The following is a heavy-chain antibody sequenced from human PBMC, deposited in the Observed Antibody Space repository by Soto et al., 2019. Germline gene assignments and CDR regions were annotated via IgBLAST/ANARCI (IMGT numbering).Heavy chain of an antibody. Sequence: GGSLRLSCAASGFTFSSYGMHWVRQAPGKGLEWVAVIWYDGSNKYYADSVKGRFTISRDNSKNTLYLQMNSLRAEDKAVYYSARYLGSWAENPHADNWCQGMQVYVS. D-gene: IGHD6-13*01. J-gene: IGHJ4*02. CDR1: GFTFSSYG. V-gene: IGHV3-33*01. CDR3: ARYLGSWAENPHADN. CDR2: IWYDGSNK.